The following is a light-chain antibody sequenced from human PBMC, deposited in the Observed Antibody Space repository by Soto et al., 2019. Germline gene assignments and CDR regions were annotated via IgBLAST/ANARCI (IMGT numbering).Light chain of an antibody. CDR2: QVS. V-gene: IGKV2-30*01. CDR1: QSVVYSDGNTY. Sequence: VMTQSPLSLAVTLGQPASMSCKSNQSVVYSDGNTYLNWFLQRPGQSTRRLIYQVSNRDSVVPARVSGSESGTDFTLKISRVEAEDVGDYYCMPGSVSPYTFGHRTKLPIK. J-gene: IGKJ2*01. CDR3: MPGSVSPYT.